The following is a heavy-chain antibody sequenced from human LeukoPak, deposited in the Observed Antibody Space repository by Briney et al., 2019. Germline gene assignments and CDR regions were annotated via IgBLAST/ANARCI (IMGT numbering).Heavy chain of an antibody. CDR3: WYWVVGESTTGKGYYFDY. CDR1: GGSISSSSYY. Sequence: SETLSLTCTVSGGSISSSSYYWGWIRQPPGKGLEWIGSIYYSGSTYYNPSLKSRVTISVDTSKNQFSLKLSSVTAADTAVYYCWYWVVGESTTGKGYYFDYWGQGTLVTVSS. CDR2: IYYSGST. J-gene: IGHJ4*02. V-gene: IGHV4-39*01. D-gene: IGHD1-1*01.